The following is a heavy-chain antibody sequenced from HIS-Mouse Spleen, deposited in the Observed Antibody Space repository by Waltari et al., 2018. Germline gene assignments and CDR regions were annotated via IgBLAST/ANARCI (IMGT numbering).Heavy chain of an antibody. J-gene: IGHJ5*02. CDR3: ARSSSGWYSFDP. D-gene: IGHD6-19*01. V-gene: IGHV1-2*02. Sequence: MGWINPNSGGTNYAQKFQGRVTMTRDTSISTAYMELSRLRSDDTAVYYCARSSSGWYSFDPWGQGTLVTVSS. CDR2: INPNSGGT.